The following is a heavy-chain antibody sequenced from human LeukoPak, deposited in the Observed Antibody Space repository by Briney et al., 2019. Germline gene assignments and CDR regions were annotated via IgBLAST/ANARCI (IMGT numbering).Heavy chain of an antibody. CDR2: IKSKTDGGTT. Sequence: PGGSLRLSCAASGFTFCNAWMSWVRQAPGKGLEWVGRIKSKTDGGTTDYAAPVKGRFTISRADSKNTLYLQRNSLKTEDTAVYYCTTTPYVWGSYRSGYWGQGTLVTVSS. J-gene: IGHJ4*02. D-gene: IGHD3-16*02. CDR3: TTTPYVWGSYRSGY. V-gene: IGHV3-15*01. CDR1: GFTFCNAW.